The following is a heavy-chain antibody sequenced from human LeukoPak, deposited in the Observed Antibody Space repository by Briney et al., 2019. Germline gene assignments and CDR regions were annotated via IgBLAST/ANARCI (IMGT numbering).Heavy chain of an antibody. J-gene: IGHJ6*03. CDR3: ARHVYSSSWIYYYYYMDV. CDR1: GGSISSSSYY. Sequence: SETLSLTCTVSGGSISSSSYYWGWIRQPPGKGLEWIGSIYYSGSTYYNPSLKSRVAISVDASKNQFSLKLSSVTAADTAVYYCARHVYSSSWIYYYYYMDVWGKGTTVTVSS. CDR2: IYYSGST. D-gene: IGHD6-13*01. V-gene: IGHV4-39*01.